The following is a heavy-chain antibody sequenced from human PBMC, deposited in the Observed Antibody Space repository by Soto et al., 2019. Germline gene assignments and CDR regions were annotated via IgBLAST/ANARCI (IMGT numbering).Heavy chain of an antibody. V-gene: IGHV1-3*01. J-gene: IGHJ6*02. CDR1: GYTFTSYA. D-gene: IGHD5-18*01. CDR3: ARDLIGGYSYGAPGPYGMDV. Sequence: GASVKVSCKASGYTFTSYAMNWVRQAPGQRLEWMGWINAGNGNTKYSQKFQGRVTITRDTSASTAYMELSSLRSEDTAVYYCARDLIGGYSYGAPGPYGMDVWGQGTTVTVSS. CDR2: INAGNGNT.